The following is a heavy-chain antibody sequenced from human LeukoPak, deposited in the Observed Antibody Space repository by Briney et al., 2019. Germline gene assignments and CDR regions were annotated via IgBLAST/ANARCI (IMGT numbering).Heavy chain of an antibody. V-gene: IGHV1-46*01. Sequence: ASVKVSCKASGYSFSNYYMHWVRQAPGQGLEWMGIINPSGDSTSYAQKFQGRVNMTRDTSTSTVYMELTSLRSEDTAVYYCVRHFPEFSDTWGLWTNHWFDPWGQGTLVTVSS. CDR3: VRHFPEFSDTWGLWTNHWFDP. CDR1: GYSFSNYY. D-gene: IGHD3/OR15-3a*01. CDR2: INPSGDST. J-gene: IGHJ5*02.